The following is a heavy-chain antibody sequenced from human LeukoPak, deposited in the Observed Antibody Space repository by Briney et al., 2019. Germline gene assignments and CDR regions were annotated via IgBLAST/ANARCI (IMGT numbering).Heavy chain of an antibody. Sequence: PEGSLRLSCAVSGFDFIGYAMSWVRQAPGKGLEWVSGIGSDGSTHYAESVKGRFAISRDNSKSTLYLQMNSLRAEDTALYYCGKDLHFYAAMDVWGQGTTVTVSS. CDR2: IGSDGST. V-gene: IGHV3-23*01. CDR1: GFDFIGYA. J-gene: IGHJ6*02. D-gene: IGHD2/OR15-2a*01. CDR3: GKDLHFYAAMDV.